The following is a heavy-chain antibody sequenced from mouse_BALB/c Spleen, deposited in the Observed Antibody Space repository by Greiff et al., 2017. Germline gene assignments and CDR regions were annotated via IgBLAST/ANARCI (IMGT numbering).Heavy chain of an antibody. CDR2: IYYSGTI. V-gene: IGHV3-5*02. J-gene: IGHJ2*01. D-gene: IGHD2-4*01. CDR3: ARYDYSLDY. CDR1: GISITTGNYR. Sequence: EVKLQESGPGLVKPSQTVSLTCTVTGISITTGNYRWSWIRQFPGNKLEWIGYIYYSGTITYNPSLTSRTTITRDTSKNQFFLEMNSLTAEDTATYYCARYDYSLDYWGQGTTLTVSS.